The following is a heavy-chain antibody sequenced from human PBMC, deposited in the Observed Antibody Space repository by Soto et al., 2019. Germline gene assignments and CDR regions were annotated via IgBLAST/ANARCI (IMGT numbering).Heavy chain of an antibody. CDR3: PRTPLL. V-gene: IGHV4-31*03. CDR1: GGPISSGGYY. Sequence: SETLSLTCTVSGGPISSGGYYWSWIRQHPGKGLEWIGYIYYSGSTYYNYYNPSLKSRVTISVDTSKNQFSLKLSSVTAADTAVYYCPRTPLLWGQGTLVTVSS. CDR2: IYYSGSTYYN. J-gene: IGHJ4*02. D-gene: IGHD1-26*01.